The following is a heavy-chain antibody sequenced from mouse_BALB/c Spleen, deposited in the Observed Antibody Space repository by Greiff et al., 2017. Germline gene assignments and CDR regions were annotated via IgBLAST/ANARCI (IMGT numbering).Heavy chain of an antibody. Sequence: QVQLKESGAELMKPGASVKISCKATGYTFSSYWIEWVKQRPGHGLEWIGEILPGSGSTNYNEKFKGKATFTADTSSNTAYMQLSSLTSEDSAVYYGARDLITGAYWGQGTLVTVSA. D-gene: IGHD2-4*01. J-gene: IGHJ3*01. CDR2: ILPGSGST. CDR1: GYTFSSYW. CDR3: ARDLITGAY. V-gene: IGHV1-9*01.